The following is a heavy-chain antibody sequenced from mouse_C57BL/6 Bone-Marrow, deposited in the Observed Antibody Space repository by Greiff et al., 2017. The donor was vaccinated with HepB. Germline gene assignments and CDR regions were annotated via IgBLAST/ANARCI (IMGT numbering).Heavy chain of an antibody. CDR1: GYAFTNYL. CDR2: INPGSGGT. J-gene: IGHJ2*01. Sequence: QVQLQQSGAELVRPGTSVKVSCKASGYAFTNYLIEWVKQRPGQGLEWIGVINPGSGGTNYNEKFKGKATLTADKSSGTAYMQLSSLTSEDSAVYFCARRVDYWGQGTTLTVSS. V-gene: IGHV1-54*01. CDR3: ARRVDY.